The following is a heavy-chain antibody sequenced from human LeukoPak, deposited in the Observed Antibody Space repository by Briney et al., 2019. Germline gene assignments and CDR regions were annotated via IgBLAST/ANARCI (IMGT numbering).Heavy chain of an antibody. J-gene: IGHJ4*02. CDR3: AKEKFKGEYSSSWYPLDH. D-gene: IGHD6-13*01. CDR1: GFTFSSYG. V-gene: IGHV3-30*18. CDR2: ISYDGSNK. Sequence: QTGGSLRLSCAASGFTFSSYGMHWVRQAPGKGLEWVAVISYDGSNKYYADSVKGRFTISRDNSKNTLYLQMNSLRAEDAAVYYCAKEKFKGEYSSSWYPLDHWAQGTLVTVSS.